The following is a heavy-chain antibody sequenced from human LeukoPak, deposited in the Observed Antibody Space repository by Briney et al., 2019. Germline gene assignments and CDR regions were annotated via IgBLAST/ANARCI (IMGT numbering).Heavy chain of an antibody. CDR2: INHSGST. CDR3: ARKSSSWYGDYYMDV. J-gene: IGHJ6*03. D-gene: IGHD6-13*01. Sequence: SETLSLTCAVYGGSFSGYYWSWIRQPPGKGLEWIGEINHSGSTNYNPSLKSRVTISVDTSKNQFSLKLSSVTAADTAVYYCARKSSSWYGDYYMDVWGKGTTVTVSS. CDR1: GGSFSGYY. V-gene: IGHV4-34*01.